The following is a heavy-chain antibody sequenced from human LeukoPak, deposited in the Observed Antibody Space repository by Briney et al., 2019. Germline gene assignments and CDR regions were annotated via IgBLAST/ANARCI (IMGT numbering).Heavy chain of an antibody. D-gene: IGHD6-6*01. V-gene: IGHV3-21*01. Sequence: GGSLRLSCAASGFTFSSYSMNWVRQAPGKGLEWVSSISSSSSYIYYADSVKGRFTISRDNAKNSLYLQMNSLRAEDTAVYYCARSVGYIAAFFDYWGQGTLVTVSS. J-gene: IGHJ4*02. CDR2: ISSSSSYI. CDR1: GFTFSSYS. CDR3: ARSVGYIAAFFDY.